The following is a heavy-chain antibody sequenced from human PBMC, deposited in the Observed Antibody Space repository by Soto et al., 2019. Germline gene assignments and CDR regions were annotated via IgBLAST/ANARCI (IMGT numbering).Heavy chain of an antibody. CDR3: ARTARPHNFDF. V-gene: IGHV1-18*04. CDR2: ISTYNGNT. CDR1: GYIFTTYG. J-gene: IGHJ4*02. Sequence: GASVKVSCKASGYIFTTYGIGWVRQAPGQVLEWMGWISTYNGNTNYAQKLQGRVTMTTDTSTSTSYLELRSLRSDDTAVYYCARTARPHNFDFWGQGTLVTVYS.